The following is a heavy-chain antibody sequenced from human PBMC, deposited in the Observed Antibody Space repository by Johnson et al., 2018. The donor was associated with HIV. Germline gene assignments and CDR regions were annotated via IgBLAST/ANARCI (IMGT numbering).Heavy chain of an antibody. D-gene: IGHD6-13*01. Sequence: QVQLVESGGGAVQPGRSLRLSCAASGFTFSNYAMHWVRQAPGKGLEWVAVISYDGSYKYYADSVKGRFTISRDNSKNTLSLHMNSLRAEDTAVFYCARETRSAAAGHGAFDVWGQGTMVTVSS. CDR1: GFTFSNYA. J-gene: IGHJ3*01. CDR2: ISYDGSYK. CDR3: ARETRSAAAGHGAFDV. V-gene: IGHV3-30*01.